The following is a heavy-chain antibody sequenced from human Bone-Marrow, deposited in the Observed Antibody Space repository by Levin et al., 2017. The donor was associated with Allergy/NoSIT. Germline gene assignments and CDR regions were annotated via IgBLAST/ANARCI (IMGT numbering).Heavy chain of an antibody. V-gene: IGHV4-30-4*01. Sequence: SQTLSLTCTVSGASISNGDYYWTWIRQTPGKGLEWIGYIDYRASTYYNPSLKGRVTISLDTAKTQFSLRLTSVTAADPAVYFCARASTGGYNWFDPWGQGTLVTVSS. CDR2: IDYRAST. J-gene: IGHJ5*02. CDR1: GASISNGDYY. CDR3: ARASTGGYNWFDP.